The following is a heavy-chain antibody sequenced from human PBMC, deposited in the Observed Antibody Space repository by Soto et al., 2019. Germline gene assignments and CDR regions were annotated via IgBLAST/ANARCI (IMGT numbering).Heavy chain of an antibody. CDR3: TKDIGGIFGGYSYGYRYYYGMDV. Sequence: PGGSLRLSCAASGFTFDDYTMHWVRQAPGKGLEWVSLISWDGGSTYYADSVKGRFTISRDNSKNSLYLQMNSLRTEDTALYYCTKDIGGIFGGYSYGYRYYYGMDVWGQGTTVTVSS. D-gene: IGHD5-18*01. CDR1: GFTFDDYT. J-gene: IGHJ6*02. CDR2: ISWDGGST. V-gene: IGHV3-43*01.